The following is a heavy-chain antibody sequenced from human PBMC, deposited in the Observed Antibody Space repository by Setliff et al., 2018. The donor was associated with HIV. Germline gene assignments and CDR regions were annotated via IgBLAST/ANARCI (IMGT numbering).Heavy chain of an antibody. CDR3: ARLRYSVFDY. CDR1: GGSISPSSDY. CDR2: VYFTGST. Sequence: PSETLSLTCTVSGGSISPSSDYWGWICQPPGKGLEWIGSVYFTGSTYYNPSLKSRVTISVDTSKNQFSLKLSSVTAADTAVYYCARLRYSVFDYWGHGTLVTVSS. J-gene: IGHJ4*01. V-gene: IGHV4-39*07. D-gene: IGHD3-9*01.